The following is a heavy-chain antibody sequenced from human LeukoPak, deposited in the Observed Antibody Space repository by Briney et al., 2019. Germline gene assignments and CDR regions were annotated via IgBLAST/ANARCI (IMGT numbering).Heavy chain of an antibody. CDR1: GFTFSSYV. CDR3: AKDRTIFGVVTFFDY. V-gene: IGHV3-30*18. CDR2: ISYDGSNK. D-gene: IGHD3-3*01. Sequence: GGSLRLSCAASGFTFSSYVMHWVRQAPGKGLEWVAVISYDGSNKYYADSVKGRFTISRDNSKNTLYLQMNSLRAEDTAVYYCAKDRTIFGVVTFFDYWGQGTLVTVSS. J-gene: IGHJ4*02.